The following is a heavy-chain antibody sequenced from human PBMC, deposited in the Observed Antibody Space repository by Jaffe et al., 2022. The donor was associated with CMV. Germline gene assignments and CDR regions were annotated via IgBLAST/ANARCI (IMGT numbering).Heavy chain of an antibody. CDR2: IYYSGTT. CDR3: ARHDLDVLGVTLGPFDS. CDR1: GGSITSNTYY. D-gene: IGHD3-10*02. J-gene: IGHJ4*02. V-gene: IGHV4-39*01. Sequence: QLQLQESGPGLVKPSETLSLSCSVSGGSITSNTYYWGWVRQPPGKGLEWIASIYYSGTTYYNSSLKSRVTISVDTSNNHFSLKLSSVNAADTAVYYCARHDLDVLGVTLGPFDSWGQGTLVKVSS.